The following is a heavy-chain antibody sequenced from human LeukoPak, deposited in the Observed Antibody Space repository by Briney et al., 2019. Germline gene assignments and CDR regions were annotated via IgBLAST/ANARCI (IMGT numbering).Heavy chain of an antibody. CDR1: GYTFTSYY. CDR2: INPSGGST. CDR3: ARDLALYSSSSGPLDY. D-gene: IGHD6-6*01. Sequence: GASVKVSCKASGYTFTSYYMHWVRQAPGQGLEWMGIINPSGGSTSCAQKFQGRVTMTRDTSTSTVYMELSSLRSEDTAVYYCARDLALYSSSSGPLDYWGQGTLVTVSS. V-gene: IGHV1-46*01. J-gene: IGHJ4*02.